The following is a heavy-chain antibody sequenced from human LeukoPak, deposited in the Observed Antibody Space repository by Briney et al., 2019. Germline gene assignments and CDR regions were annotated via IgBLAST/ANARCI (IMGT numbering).Heavy chain of an antibody. D-gene: IGHD2-2*01. J-gene: IGHJ4*02. CDR1: GYTFTGYY. V-gene: IGHV1-2*02. Sequence: ASVKVSCKASGYTFTGYYMHWVRQAPGQGLEWMGWINPNSGGTNYAQKFQGRVTMTRDTSISTAYMELSRLRSDDTAVYYCAREVGYCSSTGCPLYGYWGQGTLVTVSS. CDR3: AREVGYCSSTGCPLYGY. CDR2: INPNSGGT.